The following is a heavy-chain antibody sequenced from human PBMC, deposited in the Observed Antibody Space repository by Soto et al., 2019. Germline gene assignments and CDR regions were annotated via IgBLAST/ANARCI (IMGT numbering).Heavy chain of an antibody. CDR3: ARTGPYYDFWSDYYSVRY. J-gene: IGHJ4*02. D-gene: IGHD3-3*01. CDR1: GYSFTSYW. Sequence: GESLKISCKGSGYSFTSYWIGWVRQMPGKGLEWMGIIYPGDSDTRYSPSFQGQVTISADKSISTAYLQWSSLKASDTAMYYCARTGPYYDFWSDYYSVRYWGQGTLVTVSS. CDR2: IYPGDSDT. V-gene: IGHV5-51*01.